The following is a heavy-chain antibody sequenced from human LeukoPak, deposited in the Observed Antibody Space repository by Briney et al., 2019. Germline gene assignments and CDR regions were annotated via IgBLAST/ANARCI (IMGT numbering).Heavy chain of an antibody. CDR2: IHHSGSP. J-gene: IGHJ2*01. CDR1: GYSLTSGYY. Sequence: SETLSLTCTVSGYSLTSGYYWGWIRQPPGKGLEWVGSIHHSGSPYYNPSLKSRVTMSVDTSKNQFSLKLYSVTAADTAVYYCARESTGSGWYFDLWGRGTLVTVSS. D-gene: IGHD6-19*01. CDR3: ARESTGSGWYFDL. V-gene: IGHV4-38-2*02.